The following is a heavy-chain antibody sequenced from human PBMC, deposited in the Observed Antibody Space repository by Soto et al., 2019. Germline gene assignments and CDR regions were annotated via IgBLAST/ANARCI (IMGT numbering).Heavy chain of an antibody. V-gene: IGHV6-1*01. J-gene: IGHJ4*02. D-gene: IGHD1-26*01. CDR1: GDGVSNNVAA. CDR2: TYYRSQWHY. Sequence: SQTLSLTCAISGDGVSNNVAAWNWIRQSPSRGLEWLGRTYYRSQWHYDYATSVRSRITINPDTSENQFSLQLNSVTPEDTAVYYCARDPPDFNSGFDDWGQGTLVTVSS. CDR3: ARDPPDFNSGFDD.